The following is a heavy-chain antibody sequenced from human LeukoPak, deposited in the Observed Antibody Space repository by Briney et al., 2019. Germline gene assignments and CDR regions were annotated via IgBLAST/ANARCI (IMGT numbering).Heavy chain of an antibody. D-gene: IGHD7-27*01. V-gene: IGHV6-1*01. J-gene: IGHJ5*02. CDR2: TYYRSKWYN. Sequence: SQTLSLTCAISGDNVSSNSAAWNWIRQSPSRGLEWLGRTYYRSKWYNDYAVSVKSRITINPDTSKNQFSLQLNSVTPEDTAVYYCARISDLGPYNWFDPWGQGTLVTVSS. CDR3: ARISDLGPYNWFDP. CDR1: GDNVSSNSAA.